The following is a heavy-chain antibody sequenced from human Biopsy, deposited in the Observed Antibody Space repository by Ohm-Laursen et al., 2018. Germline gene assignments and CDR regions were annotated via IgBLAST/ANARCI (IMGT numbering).Heavy chain of an antibody. CDR3: VRGVDYYDPYHYYALDV. V-gene: IGHV4-34*01. CDR1: GESFNGYY. J-gene: IGHJ6*02. CDR2: INHSGRT. D-gene: IGHD3-22*01. Sequence: SETLSLTCAVYGESFNGYYWSWIRQTPGKGLEWIGEINHSGRTNYNPSLKSRFTISVDTSKNQFFLKVRSVTAADTAVYYCVRGVDYYDPYHYYALDVWGQGTTVTVSS.